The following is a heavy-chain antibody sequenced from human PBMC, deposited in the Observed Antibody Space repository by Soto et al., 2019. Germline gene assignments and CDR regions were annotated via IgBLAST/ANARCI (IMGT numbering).Heavy chain of an antibody. V-gene: IGHV4-61*03. D-gene: IGHD6-19*01. J-gene: IGHJ4*02. Sequence: QVQLQESGPGLVKSSETLSLTCTVSGGSVTSEHYYWNWIRQPPGKGLEWTGYFFYTGSTNYNPSLESRLSMPVDVSKDHFSLRLNSVTAADTAVYYCAGGTDGKTVAYWGQGALVTVSS. CDR3: AGGTDGKTVAY. CDR1: GGSVTSEHYY. CDR2: FFYTGST.